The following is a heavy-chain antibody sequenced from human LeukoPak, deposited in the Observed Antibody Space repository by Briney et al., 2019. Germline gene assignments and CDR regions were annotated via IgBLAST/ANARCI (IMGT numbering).Heavy chain of an antibody. J-gene: IGHJ4*02. CDR1: GFTFSSYW. V-gene: IGHV3-74*01. D-gene: IGHD4-17*01. CDR3: ARDRAYGDYLDY. Sequence: GGSLRLSCAASGFTFSSYWMHWVRQAPGKGLVWVSRINSDGSSTSYAGSVRGRFTISRDNAKNTLYLQMNSLRAEDTAVYYCARDRAYGDYLDYWGQGTLVTVSS. CDR2: INSDGSST.